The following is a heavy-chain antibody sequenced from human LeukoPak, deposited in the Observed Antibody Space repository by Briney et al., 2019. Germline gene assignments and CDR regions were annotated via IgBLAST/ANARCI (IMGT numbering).Heavy chain of an antibody. J-gene: IGHJ6*03. Sequence: GASVKVSCKASGGTFSSYAISWVRRAPGQGLEWMGGIIPIFGTANYAQKFQGRVTITTDESTSTAYMELSSLRSEDTAVYYCARGIPECSSTSCYDVYYYYMDVWGKGTTVTVSS. V-gene: IGHV1-69*05. CDR2: IIPIFGTA. CDR3: ARGIPECSSTSCYDVYYYYMDV. CDR1: GGTFSSYA. D-gene: IGHD2-2*01.